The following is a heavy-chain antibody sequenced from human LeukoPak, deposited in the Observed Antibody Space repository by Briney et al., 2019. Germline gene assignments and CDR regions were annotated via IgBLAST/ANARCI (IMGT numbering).Heavy chain of an antibody. J-gene: IGHJ4*02. CDR3: AREVVGATTGGFDY. D-gene: IGHD1-26*01. Sequence: GASVKVSCKASGYTFTGYYMHWVRQAPGQGLEWMVWINPNSGGTNYAQKFQGRVTMTRDTSISTAYMELSRLRSDDTAVYYCAREVVGATTGGFDYWGQGTLVTVSS. CDR2: INPNSGGT. V-gene: IGHV1-2*02. CDR1: GYTFTGYY.